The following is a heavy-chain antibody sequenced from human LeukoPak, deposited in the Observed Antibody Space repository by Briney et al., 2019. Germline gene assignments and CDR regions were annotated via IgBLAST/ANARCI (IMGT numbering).Heavy chain of an antibody. D-gene: IGHD3-10*01. CDR3: ARQRAWFGEWAFDY. Sequence: PSETLSLTCTVSDGSIGSRTFYWGWIRQPPGRGLEWIGSIKSGDTTYYNASLKSRVTMFVDTSKKQVSLEVSSVTAADTAVYYCARQRAWFGEWAFDYWGRGTLVTVSS. CDR2: IKSGDTT. CDR1: DGSIGSRTFY. V-gene: IGHV4-39*01. J-gene: IGHJ4*02.